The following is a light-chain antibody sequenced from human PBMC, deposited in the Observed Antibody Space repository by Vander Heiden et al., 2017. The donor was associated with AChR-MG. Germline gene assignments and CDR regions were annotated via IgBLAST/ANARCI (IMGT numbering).Light chain of an antibody. J-gene: IGKJ1*01. V-gene: IGKV1-5*03. Sequence: DIQMTQSPSTLSASVGGRVTITCRASQSISSWLAWYQQKPGKAPKLLIYKASSLESGGPSRFSGSGSGTEFTLTISSLQPDDFATYYCQQYNSPWTFGQGTKVEIK. CDR1: QSISSW. CDR2: KAS. CDR3: QQYNSPWT.